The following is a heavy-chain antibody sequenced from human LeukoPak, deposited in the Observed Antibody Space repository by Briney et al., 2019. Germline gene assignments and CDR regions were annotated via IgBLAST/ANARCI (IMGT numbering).Heavy chain of an antibody. V-gene: IGHV4-59*01. CDR1: GGSISSYY. Sequence: SETLSLTCTVSGGSISSYYWSWIRQPPGKGLEWIGYIYYSGSTNYNPSLKSRVTISVDTSKNQSSLKLSSVTAADTAVYYCARAQYSSGWYGYYYYYMDVWGKGTTVTVSS. J-gene: IGHJ6*03. CDR3: ARAQYSSGWYGYYYYYMDV. D-gene: IGHD6-19*01. CDR2: IYYSGST.